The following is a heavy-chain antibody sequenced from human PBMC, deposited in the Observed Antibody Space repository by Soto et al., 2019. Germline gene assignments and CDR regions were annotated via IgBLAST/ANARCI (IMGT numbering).Heavy chain of an antibody. CDR1: GGSINSGDYY. Sequence: LSLTCTVSGGSINSGDYYWSWIRQPPGKGLEWIGYISYSGTTYYKPSLRSRITISLDTSKNQFSLRLASVTAADTAVYYCARTNYDYVWGSYRFDYWGQGTLVTVSS. D-gene: IGHD3-16*02. J-gene: IGHJ4*02. CDR2: ISYSGTT. V-gene: IGHV4-30-4*01. CDR3: ARTNYDYVWGSYRFDY.